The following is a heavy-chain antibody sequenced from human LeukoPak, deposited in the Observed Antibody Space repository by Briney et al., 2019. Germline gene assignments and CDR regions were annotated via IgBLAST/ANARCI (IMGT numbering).Heavy chain of an antibody. D-gene: IGHD6-19*01. CDR3: ARDYGQWPVLGGWLDP. J-gene: IGHJ5*02. CDR1: GGSISSYY. V-gene: IGHV4-4*07. Sequence: SETLSLTCTVSGGSISSYYWSWIRQPAGKGLGWIGRIYTSGSTNYNPSLKSRVTMSVDTSKNQFSLKLSSVTAADTAVYYCARDYGQWPVLGGWLDPWGQGTLVTVSS. CDR2: IYTSGST.